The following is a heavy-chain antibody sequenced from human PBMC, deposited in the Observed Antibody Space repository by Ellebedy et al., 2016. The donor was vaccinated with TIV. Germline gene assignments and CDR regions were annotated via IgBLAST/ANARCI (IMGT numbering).Heavy chain of an antibody. CDR2: INPNSGGT. D-gene: IGHD4-23*01. V-gene: IGHV1-2*02. CDR1: GYTFTSYY. J-gene: IGHJ2*01. CDR3: ARGPYGGISVWYFDV. Sequence: GESLKISCKASGYTFTSYYMHWVRQAPGQGLEWMGWINPNSGGTNYAQKFQGRVTLTRDMSTSTAYMELGSLRSDDTAVYYCARGPYGGISVWYFDVWGRGTLVTVSS.